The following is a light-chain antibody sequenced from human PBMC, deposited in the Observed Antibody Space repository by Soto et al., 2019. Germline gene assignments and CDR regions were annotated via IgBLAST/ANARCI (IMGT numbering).Light chain of an antibody. J-gene: IGKJ4*01. CDR3: QQRGT. CDR1: QSVSSY. CDR2: YIS. Sequence: EFVLTQSPATLSLSPGERATLSCRASQSVSSYLAWYQQKPGQAPRLLIYYISNRATGIPAMFSGSRSGTDFALTISSLEPEDFAVYYCQQRGTFGGGTKVEIK. V-gene: IGKV3-11*01.